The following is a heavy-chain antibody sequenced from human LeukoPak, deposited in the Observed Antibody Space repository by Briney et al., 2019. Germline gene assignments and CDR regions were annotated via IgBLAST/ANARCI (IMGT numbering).Heavy chain of an antibody. J-gene: IGHJ4*02. V-gene: IGHV1-18*01. D-gene: IGHD2-2*01. CDR3: ARDQGYCTSASCSIDY. CDR1: GYSFTTYA. CDR2: ISAYNGNT. Sequence: ASVKVSCKASGYSFTTYAISWVRQAPGQGLEWTGRISAYNGNTNYAQKLQGRVTMTTDTSTNTAYMDLRSLRSDDTAVYYCARDQGYCTSASCSIDYWGQGTLVTVSS.